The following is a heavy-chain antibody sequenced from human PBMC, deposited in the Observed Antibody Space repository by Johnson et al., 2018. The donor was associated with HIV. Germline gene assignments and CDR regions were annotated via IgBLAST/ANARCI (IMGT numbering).Heavy chain of an antibody. CDR1: GFTFGDYA. CDR2: IRSKAYGGTT. V-gene: IGHV3-49*03. CDR3: AREMLVPWDYDRTTWGGGDAFDI. D-gene: IGHD3-22*01. J-gene: IGHJ3*02. Sequence: VQLVESGGGLVQPGRSLRLSCTASGFTFGDYAMSWFRQAPGKGLEWVGFIRSKAYGGTTEYAASVKGRFTISRDDSKSIAYLQMNSLKTEDTAVYYCAREMLVPWDYDRTTWGGGDAFDIWGQGTMVTVSS.